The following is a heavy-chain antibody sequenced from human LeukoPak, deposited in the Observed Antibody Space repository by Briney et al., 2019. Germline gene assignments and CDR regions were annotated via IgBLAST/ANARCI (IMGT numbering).Heavy chain of an antibody. Sequence: SETLSLTCTVSGGSLSSSSYYWGWIRQPPGKGLEWIGSIYYSGSTYYNPSLKSRVTISVDTSKNQFSLKLSSVTAADTAVYYCARPVEMATIREAFDIWGQGTMVTVSS. CDR3: ARPVEMATIREAFDI. CDR2: IYYSGST. CDR1: GGSLSSSSYY. J-gene: IGHJ3*02. V-gene: IGHV4-39*01. D-gene: IGHD5-24*01.